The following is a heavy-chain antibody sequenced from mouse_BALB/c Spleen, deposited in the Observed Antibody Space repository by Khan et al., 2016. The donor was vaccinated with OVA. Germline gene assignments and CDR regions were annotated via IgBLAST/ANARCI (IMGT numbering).Heavy chain of an antibody. V-gene: IGHV1-4*01. CDR2: INPSSGYT. CDR1: GYTFTSYT. CDR3: ARKSTRAAY. D-gene: IGHD3-1*01. J-gene: IGHJ2*01. Sequence: QVQLKQSGAELVKPGASVKMSCKASGYTFTSYTMHWVKQRPGQGLEWIGYINPSSGYTKYKQKFKDKATLTADKSSSTAYMQLSSLTSEDSAVYYSARKSTRAAYWGQGTTLTVSS.